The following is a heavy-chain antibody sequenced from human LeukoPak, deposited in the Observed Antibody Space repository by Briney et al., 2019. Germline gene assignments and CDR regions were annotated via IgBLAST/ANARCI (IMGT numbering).Heavy chain of an antibody. CDR3: AHTVYDILTGYYRAGDYFDY. V-gene: IGHV2-5*02. J-gene: IGHJ4*02. CDR1: GFSLSTSGVG. D-gene: IGHD3-9*01. CDR2: IYWDDDK. Sequence: GSGPTLVNPTQTLTLTCTFSGFSLSTSGVGVGWIRQPPGKALEWLALIYWDDDKRYSPSLKSRLTITKDHSKNQVVLTMTNMDPLDTATYYCAHTVYDILTGYYRAGDYFDYWGQGALVTVSS.